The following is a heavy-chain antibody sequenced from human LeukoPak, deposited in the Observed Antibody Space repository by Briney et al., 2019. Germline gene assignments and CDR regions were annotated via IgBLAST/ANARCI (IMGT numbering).Heavy chain of an antibody. V-gene: IGHV4-30-2*01. CDR2: IYHSGST. CDR3: ARYSSSSSYAFDI. CDR1: GGSISSGGYY. D-gene: IGHD6-6*01. Sequence: SETLSLTCTVSGGSISSGGYYWSWIRQPPGKGLEWIGYIYHSGSTYYNPSLKSRVTISVDRSKNQFSLKLSSVTAADTAVYYCARYSSSSSYAFDIWGQGTMVTVSS. J-gene: IGHJ3*02.